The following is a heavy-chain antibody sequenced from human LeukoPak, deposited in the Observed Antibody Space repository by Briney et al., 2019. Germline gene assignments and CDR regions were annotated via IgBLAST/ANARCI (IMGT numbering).Heavy chain of an antibody. CDR2: IYSAGTT. Sequence: GGSLRLSCAASGFTDSSNYMSWVRQAPGQGLEWVSVIYSAGTTYYADSVKGRFTISRDNSKNTLYLQMNSLRAEDTAVYYCAESSGNYLYFDYWGQGTLVTFSS. CDR3: AESSGNYLYFDY. CDR1: GFTDSSNY. D-gene: IGHD3-10*01. V-gene: IGHV3-53*01. J-gene: IGHJ4*02.